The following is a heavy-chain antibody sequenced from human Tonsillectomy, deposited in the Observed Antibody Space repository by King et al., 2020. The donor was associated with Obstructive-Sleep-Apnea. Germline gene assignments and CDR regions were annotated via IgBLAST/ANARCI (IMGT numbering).Heavy chain of an antibody. V-gene: IGHV4-39*01. CDR3: SSNSRTIADRSSWDDAFDI. J-gene: IGHJ3*02. CDR1: GGSISSSSYY. Sequence: LQLQESGPGLVKPSETLSLTCTVSGGSISSSSYYWGWIRQPPGKGLEWIGSIYYSGSTYYNPSLKSRETISVDTSKNQFSLKLSSVTAADTAVYYCSSNSRTIADRSSWDDAFDIWGQGKMVTVSS. D-gene: IGHD6-13*01. CDR2: IYYSGST.